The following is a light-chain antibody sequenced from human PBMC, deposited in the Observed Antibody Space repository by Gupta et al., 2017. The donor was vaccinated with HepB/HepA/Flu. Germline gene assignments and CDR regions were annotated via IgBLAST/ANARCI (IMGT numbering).Light chain of an antibody. CDR3: QYGSRPPR. CDR1: QSISSY. V-gene: IGKV1-39*01. Sequence: DIQITQSPSSLSASVGDRVTITCRASQSISSYFNWYQQKPGKAPKLLTYAASSVQSRVPSRFSGSASGTDFTLTISMLQPDAFATYYWQYGSRPPRFGPGTKVDIK. J-gene: IGKJ3*01. CDR2: AAS.